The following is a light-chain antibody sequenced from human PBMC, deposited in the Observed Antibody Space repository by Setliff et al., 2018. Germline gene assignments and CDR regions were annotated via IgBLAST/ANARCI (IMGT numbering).Light chain of an antibody. CDR1: SGDVGGYDY. J-gene: IGLJ1*01. CDR2: DVS. Sequence: QSALTQPASVSGSPGQSITISCTGTSGDVGGYDYVSWYQQHPGKAPKLMIYDVSNRSSGVSNRFSGSKSGNTASLTISGLQAEDEADYYCGSYTSINTLLYIFGTGTKVTVL. CDR3: GSYTSINTLLYI. V-gene: IGLV2-14*01.